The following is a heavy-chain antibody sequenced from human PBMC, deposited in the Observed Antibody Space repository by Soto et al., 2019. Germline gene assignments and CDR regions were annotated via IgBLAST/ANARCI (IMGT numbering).Heavy chain of an antibody. CDR3: ARQYYDLYNADPQPLGDY. J-gene: IGHJ4*02. D-gene: IGHD3-3*01. V-gene: IGHV3-23*01. CDR1: GFTFSSYA. Sequence: GSLRLSCAASGFTFSSYAMSWVRQAPGKGLEWVSAISGSGGSTYYADSVKGRFTISRDNSKNTLYLQMNSLRAEDTAVYYCARQYYDLYNADPQPLGDYWGQRTLVIGSS. CDR2: ISGSGGST.